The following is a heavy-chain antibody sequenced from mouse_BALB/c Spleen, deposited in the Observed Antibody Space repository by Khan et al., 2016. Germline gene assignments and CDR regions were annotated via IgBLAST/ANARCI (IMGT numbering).Heavy chain of an antibody. J-gene: IGHJ4*01. CDR2: IRNKANGYTP. CDR1: GFTFTDYY. CDR3: ARARGGYDDAMDY. V-gene: IGHV7-3*02. Sequence: EVELVESGGGLVQPGGSLRLSCATSGFTFTDYYMSWVRQPPGKALEWLGFIRNKANGYTPEYSASVKGRFTISRDNSQTILYLQMNNLRAEDGATECFARARGGYDDAMDYWSQGTAVTVSS. D-gene: IGHD2-2*01.